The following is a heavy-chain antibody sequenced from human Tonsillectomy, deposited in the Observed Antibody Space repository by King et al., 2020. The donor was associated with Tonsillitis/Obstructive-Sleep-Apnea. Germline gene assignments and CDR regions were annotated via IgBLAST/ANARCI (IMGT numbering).Heavy chain of an antibody. V-gene: IGHV4-61*01. Sequence: VQLQESGPGLVKPSETLSLTCTVSGGSVSRNSYYLNWIRQPPGKGLEWNGYIYYRVTTNYNPSLTCRVTLSSDTSKNQFSLKLSSVTAADTAVYYCARSLYYYGSGSYYTYYFDYWGQGTLVTVSS. CDR3: ARSLYYYGSGSYYTYYFDY. D-gene: IGHD3-10*01. CDR2: IYYRVTT. CDR1: GGSVSRNSYY. J-gene: IGHJ4*02.